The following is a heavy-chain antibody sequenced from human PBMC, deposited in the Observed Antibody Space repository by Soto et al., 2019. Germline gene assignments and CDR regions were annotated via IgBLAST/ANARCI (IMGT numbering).Heavy chain of an antibody. V-gene: IGHV4-39*01. J-gene: IGHJ4*02. CDR2: LYYSGST. CDR1: GGSISSSSYY. Sequence: SETLSLTCTVSGGSISSSSYYWGWIRQPPGKGLEWIGSLYYSGSTYYNPSLKSRVTRSVDTSKNQFSLKLNSVTAADTAVYYCARGGSYGYDYWGQGTLVTVPQ. CDR3: ARGGSYGYDY. D-gene: IGHD5-18*01.